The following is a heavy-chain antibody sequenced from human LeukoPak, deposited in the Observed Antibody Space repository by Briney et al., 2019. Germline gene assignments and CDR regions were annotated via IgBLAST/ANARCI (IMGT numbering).Heavy chain of an antibody. CDR2: IRKDGSDK. CDR3: ARDRNCGDGGCYPHFDY. J-gene: IGHJ4*02. CDR1: GFTFNSNW. D-gene: IGHD2-15*01. V-gene: IGHV3-7*01. Sequence: GGSLRLSCAASGFTFNSNWMSWVRQSPGKGLEWVANIRKDGSDKYYMDSVKGRFTISRDNAKNSLSLQMNSLRVEDTAVYYCARDRNCGDGGCYPHFDYWGQGVRVTVSS.